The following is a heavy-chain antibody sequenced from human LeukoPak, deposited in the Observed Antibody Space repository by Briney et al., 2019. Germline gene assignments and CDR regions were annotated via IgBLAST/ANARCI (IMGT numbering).Heavy chain of an antibody. CDR3: ARGLWYGYNFPGAFDI. V-gene: IGHV3-30*04. CDR2: ISYDGSNK. CDR1: GFTFSSYA. Sequence: GRSLGLSCAASGFTFSSYAMHWVRQAPGKGLEWVAVISYDGSNKYYADSVKGRFTISRDNSKNTLYLQMNSLRAEDTAVYYCARGLWYGYNFPGAFDIWGQGTMVTVSS. J-gene: IGHJ3*02. D-gene: IGHD5-24*01.